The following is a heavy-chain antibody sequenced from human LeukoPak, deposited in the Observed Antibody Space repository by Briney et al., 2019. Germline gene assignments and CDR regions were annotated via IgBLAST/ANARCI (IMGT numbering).Heavy chain of an antibody. Sequence: SETLSLTCAVSGGSLSGYYWSWIRQPPGKGLEWIGEVNHSGSTNYNPSLKSRVTISVDTSKNQFSLKLSSVTAADTAVYYCARDHTGYSPGPYFDYWGQGTLVTVSS. CDR3: ARDHTGYSPGPYFDY. V-gene: IGHV4-34*01. CDR2: VNHSGST. CDR1: GGSLSGYY. J-gene: IGHJ4*02. D-gene: IGHD5-18*01.